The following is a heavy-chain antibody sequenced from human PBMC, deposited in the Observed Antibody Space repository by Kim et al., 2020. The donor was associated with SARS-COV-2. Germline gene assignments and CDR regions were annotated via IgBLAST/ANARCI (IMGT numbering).Heavy chain of an antibody. Sequence: GGSLRLSCAASGFTFSNYCMSWVRQAPGKGLEWVSIIYSGGTTTYYGDSVKGRFTISRDNSKNTLYLHMNSLRAEDTAIYYCAKVGCSGGSCYLWGYFDLWGRGTLVNVSP. CDR1: GFTFSNYC. CDR2: IYSGGTTT. CDR3: AKVGCSGGSCYLWGYFDL. J-gene: IGHJ2*01. V-gene: IGHV3-23*03. D-gene: IGHD2-15*01.